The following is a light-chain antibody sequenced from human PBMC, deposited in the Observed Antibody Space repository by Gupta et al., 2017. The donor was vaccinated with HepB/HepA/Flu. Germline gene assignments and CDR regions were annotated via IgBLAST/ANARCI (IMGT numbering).Light chain of an antibody. J-gene: IGLJ2*01. CDR3: QSYDISLKIVV. Sequence: QSVLTPPPSVSGAPVQRVTISCTGSSSNIGTAYDVQWYQHLPGTAPKPLIYGNTDRPSGVADRFSGSKSGTSASPAITGLQAEDEADYFCQSYDISLKIVVFGGGTRLTVL. V-gene: IGLV1-40*01. CDR2: GNT. CDR1: SSNIGTAYD.